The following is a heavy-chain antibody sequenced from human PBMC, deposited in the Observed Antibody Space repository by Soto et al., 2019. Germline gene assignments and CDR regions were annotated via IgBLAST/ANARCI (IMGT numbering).Heavy chain of an antibody. Sequence: PGGSLRLSCAASGFTFSNYGMHWVRQPPGKNLEWVAVISYDGSNYYYPDSMKGRFTVSRDNSKNTLYLQMNSLRAEDTAIYFCAKDNCTTSSCFLNRPLDNWGQGTLVTVSS. J-gene: IGHJ4*02. CDR1: GFTFSNYG. D-gene: IGHD2-2*01. V-gene: IGHV3-30*18. CDR3: AKDNCTTSSCFLNRPLDN. CDR2: ISYDGSNY.